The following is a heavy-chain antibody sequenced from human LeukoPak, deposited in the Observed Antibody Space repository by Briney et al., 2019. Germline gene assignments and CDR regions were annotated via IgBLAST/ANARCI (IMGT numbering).Heavy chain of an antibody. Sequence: ASVKVSCKASGYTFTGYYMHWVRQAPGQGLEWMGWINPNSGSTSYAQKFQGRVTMTRDTSTSTVYMELSSLRSEDTAVYYCARVGSHSSGANWFDPWGQGTLVTVSS. D-gene: IGHD3-22*01. V-gene: IGHV1-46*01. CDR1: GYTFTGYY. J-gene: IGHJ5*02. CDR3: ARVGSHSSGANWFDP. CDR2: INPNSGST.